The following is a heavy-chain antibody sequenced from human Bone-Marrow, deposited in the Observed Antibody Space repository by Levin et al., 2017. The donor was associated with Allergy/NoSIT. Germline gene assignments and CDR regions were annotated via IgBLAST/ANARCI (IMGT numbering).Heavy chain of an antibody. Sequence: PGGSLRLSCVASGFTFRHSMMSWVRQGPGKGLEWVANINRDGDSKYYVDSVKGRFTVSRDNDNDSLYLQMNNLKVEDTGIYYCVRNWDFALSWGVQGPFDPWGQGTQVTVS. CDR2: INRDGDSK. D-gene: IGHD7-27*01. CDR1: GFTFRHSM. V-gene: IGHV3-7*01. J-gene: IGHJ5*02. CDR3: VRNWDFALSWGVQGPFDP.